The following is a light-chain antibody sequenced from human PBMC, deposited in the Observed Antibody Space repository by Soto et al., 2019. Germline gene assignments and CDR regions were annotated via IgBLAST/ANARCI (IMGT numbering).Light chain of an antibody. J-gene: IGLJ1*01. Sequence: QSVLTQPPSVSGAPGQRVTISCTGSSSNIGAGYDVHWYQQLPGTAPKLLIYGNSNRPSGVPDRFSGSKSGTSASLAITGLQAEDEAEYCCQSYENRLSGFYVFGTGTKLTVL. CDR2: GNS. CDR3: QSYENRLSGFYV. CDR1: SSNIGAGYD. V-gene: IGLV1-40*01.